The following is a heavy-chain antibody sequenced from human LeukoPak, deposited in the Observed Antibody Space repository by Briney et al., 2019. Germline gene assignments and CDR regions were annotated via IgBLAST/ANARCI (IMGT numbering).Heavy chain of an antibody. CDR1: GFTVSSNY. Sequence: GGSLRLSCAASGFTVSSNYMSWVRQAPGKGLEWVSVIYSGGSTYYADSVKGRFTISRANSKNTLYLQMNSLRAEDTAVYYCARDRYYGSGGGRVFDYWGQGTLVTVSS. D-gene: IGHD3-10*01. V-gene: IGHV3-53*01. CDR2: IYSGGST. J-gene: IGHJ4*02. CDR3: ARDRYYGSGGGRVFDY.